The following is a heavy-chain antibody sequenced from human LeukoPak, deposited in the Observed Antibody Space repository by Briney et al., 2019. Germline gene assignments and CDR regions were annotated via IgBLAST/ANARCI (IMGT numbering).Heavy chain of an antibody. D-gene: IGHD6-19*01. J-gene: IGHJ1*01. CDR1: GGTFSNYA. V-gene: IGHV1-69*01. CDR3: ARILSSSWYEYFHH. Sequence: ASVKVSCKASGGTFSNYAISWVRQAPGQGLEWMGAIIPIFGTANYAQKFQGRVTITADESTSTAYMELSSLRSEDTAVYYRARILSSSWYEYFHHWGQGTLVTVSS. CDR2: IIPIFGTA.